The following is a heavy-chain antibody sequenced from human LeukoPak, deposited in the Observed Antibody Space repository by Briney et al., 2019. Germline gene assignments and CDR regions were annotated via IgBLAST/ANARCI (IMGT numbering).Heavy chain of an antibody. J-gene: IGHJ4*02. D-gene: IGHD6-19*01. CDR1: GFTFSSYA. V-gene: IGHV3-23*01. Sequence: GGSLRLSCAASGFTFSSYAMSWVRQAPGKGLEWVSAISGRAGSTYYADSVKGRFTISRDNSKNTLYLQMNSLRAEDTAVYYCAKGVAGTNDWDFDYWGQGTLVTVSS. CDR2: ISGRAGST. CDR3: AKGVAGTNDWDFDY.